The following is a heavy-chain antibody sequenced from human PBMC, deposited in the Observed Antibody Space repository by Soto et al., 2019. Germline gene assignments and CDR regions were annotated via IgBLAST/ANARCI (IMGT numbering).Heavy chain of an antibody. Sequence: QVQLQQWGAGLLKPSETLSLTCAVYGGSFSGYYWSWIRQPPGKGLEWIGEINHSGSTNYNPSLRSRVTISVDTSKNQFSLKLSSVTAADTAVYYCARGHGYSYGRTDYWGQGTLVTVSS. V-gene: IGHV4-34*01. D-gene: IGHD5-18*01. CDR1: GGSFSGYY. J-gene: IGHJ4*02. CDR3: ARGHGYSYGRTDY. CDR2: INHSGST.